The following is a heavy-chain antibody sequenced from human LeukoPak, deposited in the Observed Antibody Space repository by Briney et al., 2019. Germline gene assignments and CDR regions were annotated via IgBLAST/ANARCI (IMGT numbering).Heavy chain of an antibody. CDR3: ARYFWDGSSWAFDY. Sequence: GESLKISCKASGYNFTSYWIDWVRQMPGKGLQWMGIIYPGDSDTRYSPSFQGQVTISADKSISTAYLQWSSLKASDTAMYYCARYFWDGSSWAFDYWGQGTLVTVSS. J-gene: IGHJ4*02. D-gene: IGHD6-13*01. CDR2: IYPGDSDT. CDR1: GYNFTSYW. V-gene: IGHV5-51*01.